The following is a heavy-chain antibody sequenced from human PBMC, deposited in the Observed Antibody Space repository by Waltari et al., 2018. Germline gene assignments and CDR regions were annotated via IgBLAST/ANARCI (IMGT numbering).Heavy chain of an antibody. V-gene: IGHV4-4*07. D-gene: IGHD3-10*01. CDR3: ARGSNYGSGSYIGSFDF. J-gene: IGHJ4*02. CDR1: VGSISSFH. Sequence: QLQLRESGPGLVMPSETLSLTCNVSVGSISSFHWSWIRQSAGKGLEWIGRIYSSGSTNYNPSLKSRVTMSVDTSKNQFSLRLTSMTAADTAVYYCARGSNYGSGSYIGSFDFWGQGTPVSVSS. CDR2: IYSSGST.